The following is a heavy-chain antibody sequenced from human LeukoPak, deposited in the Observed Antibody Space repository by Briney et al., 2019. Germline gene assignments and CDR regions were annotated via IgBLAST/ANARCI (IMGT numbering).Heavy chain of an antibody. V-gene: IGHV1-8*01. CDR2: MNPNSGNT. CDR1: GYTFTSYD. J-gene: IGHJ4*02. D-gene: IGHD3-10*01. CDR3: ARRFGGSGTTLGD. Sequence: GASVKVSCKASGYTFTSYDINWVRQATGQGLEWMGWMNPNSGNTGYAQKFQGRVTMTRNTSISTAYMDLSSLRSEDTAMYYCARRFGGSGTTLGDWGQGTLVTVSS.